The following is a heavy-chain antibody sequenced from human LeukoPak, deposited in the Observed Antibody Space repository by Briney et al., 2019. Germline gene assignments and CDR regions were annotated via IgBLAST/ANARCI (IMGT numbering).Heavy chain of an antibody. J-gene: IGHJ4*02. CDR1: GYTFTGYY. D-gene: IGHD3-10*01. CDR2: INPNSGDT. V-gene: IGHV1-2*02. Sequence: ASVTVSCKASGYTFTGYYMHWVRRAPGQGLEWMGWINPNSGDTNYAQKFQGRVTMTRDTSISTTYMELSRLRSDDTAVYYCARDLGYYYGSGSYGSLDYWGQGTLVTGSS. CDR3: ARDLGYYYGSGSYGSLDY.